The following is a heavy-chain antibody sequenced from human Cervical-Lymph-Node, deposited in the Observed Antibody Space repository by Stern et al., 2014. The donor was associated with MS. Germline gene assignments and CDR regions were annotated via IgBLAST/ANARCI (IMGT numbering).Heavy chain of an antibody. D-gene: IGHD1-26*01. CDR3: ARDRGLVGNTTDDY. V-gene: IGHV1-18*01. Sequence: QLVESGAEVKKPGASVKVSCKASGFTFTNHGISWVRQAPGQGLEWVGWINGYNGNIDFAQKFQGRLIMTTATSTSTVYMELRSLGFDDTAVYYCARDRGLVGNTTDDYWGQGTLVTVS. CDR1: GFTFTNHG. J-gene: IGHJ4*02. CDR2: INGYNGNI.